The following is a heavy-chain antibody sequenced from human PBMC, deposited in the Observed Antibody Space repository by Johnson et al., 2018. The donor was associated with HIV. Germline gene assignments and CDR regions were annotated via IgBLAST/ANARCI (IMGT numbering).Heavy chain of an antibody. V-gene: IGHV3-20*04. CDR1: GFTFDDFG. D-gene: IGHD3-22*01. J-gene: IGHJ3*02. Sequence: VQLVESGGGVVRPGGSLRLSCVASGFTFDDFGMGWVRQAPGKGLEWVSGINWNGGRTGYADSVKGRFTISRDNSKNTLSLQMNSLRAEDTAVYYCARQHYYDRRGQGGGLDSWGQGTMVTVSS. CDR2: INWNGGRT. CDR3: ARQHYYDRRGQGGGLDS.